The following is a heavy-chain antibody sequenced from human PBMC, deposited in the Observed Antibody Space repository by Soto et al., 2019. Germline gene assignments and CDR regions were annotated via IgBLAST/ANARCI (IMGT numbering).Heavy chain of an antibody. CDR3: ARVWYYDSSGYYAFDY. D-gene: IGHD3-22*01. CDR1: GDGFSNYG. Sequence: ASVKVSCKASGDGFSNYGFSWVRQAPGQGLEWMGWISAYDGQTNYTKKFQGRVTMTTDTSSSTAYMELRSLRSDDTAVYYCARVWYYDSSGYYAFDYWGLGTLVTVSS. V-gene: IGHV1-18*01. J-gene: IGHJ4*02. CDR2: ISAYDGQT.